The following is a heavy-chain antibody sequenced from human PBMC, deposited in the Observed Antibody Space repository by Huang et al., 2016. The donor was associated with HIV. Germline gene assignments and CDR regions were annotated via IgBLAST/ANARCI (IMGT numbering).Heavy chain of an antibody. D-gene: IGHD4-4*01. CDR3: ARGSLEYSVSSSLDY. V-gene: IGHV1-69*11. J-gene: IGHJ4*02. CDR1: GGPFRSYS. Sequence: QVQLLQSGAEVKKPGSSVKVSCKASGGPFRSYSIAWVRQAPGQGLGWMASLIPVVDSPNYAQKVQGRVRVTADESTSTVYMEVRDLRPDDTAVYFCARGSLEYSVSSSLDYWGQGTHVTVSS. CDR2: LIPVVDSP.